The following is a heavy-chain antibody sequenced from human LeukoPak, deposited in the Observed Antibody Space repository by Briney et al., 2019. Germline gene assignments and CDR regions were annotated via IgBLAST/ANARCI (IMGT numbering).Heavy chain of an antibody. J-gene: IGHJ4*02. CDR3: ARGERAAAAPY. V-gene: IGHV1-69*13. D-gene: IGHD6-13*01. CDR2: IIPIFGTA. CDR1: GGTFSRYA. Sequence: SVKVSCKASGGTFSRYAISWVRQAPGQGLDWMGGIIPIFGTANYAQKFQGRVTITADESTSTAYMELSSLRSEDTAVYYCARGERAAAAPYWGQGTLVTVSS.